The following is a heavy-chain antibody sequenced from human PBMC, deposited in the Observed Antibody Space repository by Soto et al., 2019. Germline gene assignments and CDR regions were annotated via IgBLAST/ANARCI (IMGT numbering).Heavy chain of an antibody. CDR1: GGTFSSYA. D-gene: IGHD4-4*01. CDR2: VIPIFGTA. J-gene: IGHJ6*02. Sequence: QVQLVQSGAEVKKPGSSVKVSCKASGGTFSSYAISWVRQAPGQGLEWMGGVIPIFGTANYAQKFQGRVTITAEETTRPSYMEVGSLGTEDKAVDYWAGGNPVTLFYYDYGMDVWGQGTTVTVSS. V-gene: IGHV1-69*01. CDR3: AGGNPVTLFYYDYGMDV.